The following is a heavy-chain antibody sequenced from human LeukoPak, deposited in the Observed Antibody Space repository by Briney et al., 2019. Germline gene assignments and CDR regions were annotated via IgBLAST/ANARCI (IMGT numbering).Heavy chain of an antibody. CDR3: ARGRRLGHFDY. V-gene: IGHV4-31*03. J-gene: IGHJ4*02. D-gene: IGHD3/OR15-3a*01. CDR1: SGSISIGGYY. Sequence: PSGTLSLTCTVSSGSISIGGYYWGWIRQHPGKGLEWIGYIYYRGSTYYNTSLKSRATISVDTSKNQFSLKLSSVTAEDTAVYYCARGRRLGHFDYWGQGTLVTVSS. CDR2: IYYRGST.